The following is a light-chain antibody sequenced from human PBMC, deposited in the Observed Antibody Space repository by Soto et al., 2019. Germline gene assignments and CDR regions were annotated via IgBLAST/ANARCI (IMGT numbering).Light chain of an antibody. J-gene: IGKJ1*01. CDR2: GAS. CDR3: LRYDSSLWP. V-gene: IGKV3-20*01. Sequence: EIVLTQSPGTLSLSPGERATLSCRASQSVSSSYLAWYQQKPGQAPRLLLFGASNRAAGTPERFSGSGSGPDFNLTISRLGREGGAVYNRLRYDSSLWPFGQGTKAETK. CDR1: QSVSSSY.